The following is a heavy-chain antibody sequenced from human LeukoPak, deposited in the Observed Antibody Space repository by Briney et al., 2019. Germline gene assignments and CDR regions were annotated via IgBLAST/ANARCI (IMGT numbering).Heavy chain of an antibody. V-gene: IGHV3-30*18. Sequence: GGSLRLSCAASGFTFSSYAMSWVRQAPGKGLEWVAVISYDGSNKYYADSVKGRFTISRDNSKNTLYLQMNSLRAEDTAVYYCAKEGQQLVRGGDYWGQGTLVTVSS. D-gene: IGHD6-13*01. CDR3: AKEGQQLVRGGDY. CDR2: ISYDGSNK. CDR1: GFTFSSYA. J-gene: IGHJ4*02.